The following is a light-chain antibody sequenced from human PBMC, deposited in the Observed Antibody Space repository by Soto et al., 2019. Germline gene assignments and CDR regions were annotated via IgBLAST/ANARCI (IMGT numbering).Light chain of an antibody. V-gene: IGKV3-11*01. CDR3: QQRSNWPLT. CDR1: PSVSSY. Sequence: EIVLTQSPATLSLSPGERATLSCRASPSVSSYLAWYQQKPGQAPRLLIYDASNRATGIPARFSGSGSGTDFTLAISSLEPEDFAVYYCQQRSNWPLTFGPGTKVYIK. J-gene: IGKJ3*01. CDR2: DAS.